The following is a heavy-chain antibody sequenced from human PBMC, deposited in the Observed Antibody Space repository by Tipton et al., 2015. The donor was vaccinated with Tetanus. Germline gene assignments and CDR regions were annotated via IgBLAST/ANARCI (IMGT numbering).Heavy chain of an antibody. CDR2: IYYGGAT. J-gene: IGHJ1*01. Sequence: TLSLTCSVSGGSVNSGTYYWSWIRQPPGKGLEWLGDIYYGGATQYNPSLESRVTISMDTSTNQVSLRLTSVTAADTAVYYCAGVTAQRTELYFEHWGQGTQVTVSS. D-gene: IGHD2-8*02. CDR1: GGSVNSGTYY. V-gene: IGHV4-61*01. CDR3: AGVTAQRTELYFEH.